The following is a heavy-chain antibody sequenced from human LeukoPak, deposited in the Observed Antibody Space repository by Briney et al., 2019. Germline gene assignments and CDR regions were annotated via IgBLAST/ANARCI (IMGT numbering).Heavy chain of an antibody. CDR2: ISYDGSNE. Sequence: GRSLRLSCAASGFSFSTYGMHWVRQAPGKGLEWVAVISYDGSNEYYADSVKGRFTISRDNSENTLYLQMNSLRAEDTAVYYCARIEGWELPYYFDYWGQGTLVTVSS. CDR1: GFSFSTYG. J-gene: IGHJ4*02. CDR3: ARIEGWELPYYFDY. V-gene: IGHV3-30*03. D-gene: IGHD1-26*01.